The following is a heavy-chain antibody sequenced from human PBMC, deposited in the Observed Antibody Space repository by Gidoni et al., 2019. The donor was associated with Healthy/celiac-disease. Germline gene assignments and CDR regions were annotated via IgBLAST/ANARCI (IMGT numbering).Heavy chain of an antibody. CDR3: ARDLLIGPNPKPHFDY. CDR1: GFTFSSYT. V-gene: IGHV3-48*02. Sequence: EVQLVESGVGLVQLGGSLRLSCAASGFTFSSYTMNWVRQAPGKGLEWVSYIVSSSSTIYYADSVKGRFTISRDNAKNSLYLQMNSLRDEDTAVYYCARDLLIGPNPKPHFDYWGQGTLVTVSS. CDR2: IVSSSSTI. J-gene: IGHJ4*02.